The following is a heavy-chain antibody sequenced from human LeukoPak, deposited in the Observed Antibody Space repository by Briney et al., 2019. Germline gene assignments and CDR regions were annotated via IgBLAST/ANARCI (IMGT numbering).Heavy chain of an antibody. CDR2: ITGSGGST. D-gene: IGHD1-26*01. V-gene: IGHV3-23*01. CDR1: GITFSSFG. J-gene: IGHJ2*01. CDR3: AKGNWGERLDWYFDL. Sequence: GGSLRLSCAAPGITFSSFGMHWLRQAPGKGLEWVSGITGSGGSTYYADSVKGRFTISRDNSKTTLYLQMNSLRAQDTAVYYCAKGNWGERLDWYFDLWGRGTLVTVSS.